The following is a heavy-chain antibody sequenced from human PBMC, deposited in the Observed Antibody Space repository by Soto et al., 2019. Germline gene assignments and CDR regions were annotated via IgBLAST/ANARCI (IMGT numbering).Heavy chain of an antibody. D-gene: IGHD2-2*01. J-gene: IGHJ6*01. CDR3: ARDFVGYCSSTRCSPVYYYYGLEV. V-gene: IGHV1-18*01. Sequence: QVQLVQSGAEVKKPGASVKVSCKASGYTFTSYGISWVRQAPGQGLEWMGWISAYNGNTNYAQKLQGRVTMTTDTSTSTAYMELRRLTSDDTAVYYCARDFVGYCSSTRCSPVYYYYGLEVWGPRTTVTGSS. CDR2: ISAYNGNT. CDR1: GYTFTSYG.